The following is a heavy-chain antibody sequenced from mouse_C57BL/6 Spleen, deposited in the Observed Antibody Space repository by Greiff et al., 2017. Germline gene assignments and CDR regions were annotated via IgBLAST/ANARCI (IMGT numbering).Heavy chain of an antibody. V-gene: IGHV7-3*01. Sequence: EVQLVESGGGLVQPGGSLSLSCAASGFTFTDYYMSWVRQPPGKALEWLGFIRNKANGYTTEYSASVKGRFTISRDNSQSILYLQMNALRAEDSATYYCARSPQLPYFDYWGQGTTLTVSS. CDR1: GFTFTDYY. CDR3: ARSPQLPYFDY. J-gene: IGHJ2*01. D-gene: IGHD5-5*01. CDR2: IRNKANGYTT.